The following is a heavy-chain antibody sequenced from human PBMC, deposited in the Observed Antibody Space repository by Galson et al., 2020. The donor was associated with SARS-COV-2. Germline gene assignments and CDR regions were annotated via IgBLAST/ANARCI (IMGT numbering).Heavy chain of an antibody. CDR2: IYWADEK. D-gene: IGHD3-9*01. J-gene: IGHJ4*02. CDR3: AHDPTGFFYFPF. Sequence: SGPTLVKPTQTLTLTCSFSGFLLTTAGLGVAWIRQPPGKALEWLALIYWADEKRYNTSLKSRLTIAKDTSKNQVVLTVTNMDPVDTATYYCAHDPTGFFYFPFWGQGTRVTVSS. CDR1: GFLLTTAGLG. V-gene: IGHV2-5*02.